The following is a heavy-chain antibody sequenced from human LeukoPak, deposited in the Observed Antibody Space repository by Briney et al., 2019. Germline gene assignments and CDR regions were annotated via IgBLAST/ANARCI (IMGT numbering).Heavy chain of an antibody. D-gene: IGHD5-24*01. Sequence: GGSLRLSCAASGFSFNTYVMNWVRQAPGKGLEWVSANSGSGGSTYYANSVKGRFTVSRDNSKNTLYLEMNSLRAEDTATYYCANDTSQRLLQLRGAFDVWGHGTMVIVSS. CDR3: ANDTSQRLLQLRGAFDV. CDR2: NSGSGGST. J-gene: IGHJ3*01. CDR1: GFSFNTYV. V-gene: IGHV3-23*01.